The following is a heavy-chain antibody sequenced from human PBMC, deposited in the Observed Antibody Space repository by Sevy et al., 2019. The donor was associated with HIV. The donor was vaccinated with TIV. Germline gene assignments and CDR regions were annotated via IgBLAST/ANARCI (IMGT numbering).Heavy chain of an antibody. J-gene: IGHJ4*02. Sequence: GESLKISCKGSGYSFTSYWIGWVRQMPGKGLEWMGIIYPGDSDTRYSQSFQGQVTISADKSISTAYLQWSSLKASDTAMYYCARQYCSSTSCTLGIDYWGQGTLVTVSS. CDR1: GYSFTSYW. CDR3: ARQYCSSTSCTLGIDY. CDR2: IYPGDSDT. V-gene: IGHV5-51*01. D-gene: IGHD2-2*01.